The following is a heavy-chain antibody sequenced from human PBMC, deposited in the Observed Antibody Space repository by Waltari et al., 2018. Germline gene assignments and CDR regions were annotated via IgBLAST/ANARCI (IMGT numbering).Heavy chain of an antibody. D-gene: IGHD3-22*01. CDR2: IYTTGRT. J-gene: IGHJ5*02. CDR1: GASVSGGSNF. V-gene: IGHV4-61*02. CDR3: ARSGYDSTEGWLDP. Sequence: QVQLQESGPGLVKPSQTLSLTCTVPGASVSGGSNFWNWIRQPAGKGLEWIARIYTTGRTDYNPSLQSRVTISADTSKNELSLKMSSVTAADTAVYYCARSGYDSTEGWLDPWGPGTLVTVSS.